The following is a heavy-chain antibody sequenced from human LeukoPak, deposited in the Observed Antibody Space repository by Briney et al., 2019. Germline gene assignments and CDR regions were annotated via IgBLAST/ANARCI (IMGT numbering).Heavy chain of an antibody. J-gene: IGHJ3*02. V-gene: IGHV3-33*01. Sequence: PGGSLRLSCAASGFTFSSHGMHWVRQAPDKGLEWVAVIWYDGSNKYYADSVKGRFTISRDNSKNMLYLQMNSLRAEDTAVYYCARDTNDACDIWGQGTMVTVSS. CDR3: ARDTNDACDI. D-gene: IGHD2-2*01. CDR1: GFTFSSHG. CDR2: IWYDGSNK.